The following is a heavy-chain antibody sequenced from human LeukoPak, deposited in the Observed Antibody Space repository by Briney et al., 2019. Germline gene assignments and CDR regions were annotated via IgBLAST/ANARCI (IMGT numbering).Heavy chain of an antibody. Sequence: GGSLRLSCAASGFTFSSYSMNWVRQAPGKGLEWVSYISSSSTIYYADSVKGRFTISRDNAKNSLYLQMNSLRAEDTAVYYCARGTDDYGDYDPNLYFDYWGQGTLVTVSS. CDR3: ARGTDDYGDYDPNLYFDY. V-gene: IGHV3-48*01. CDR1: GFTFSSYS. D-gene: IGHD4-17*01. CDR2: ISSSSTI. J-gene: IGHJ4*02.